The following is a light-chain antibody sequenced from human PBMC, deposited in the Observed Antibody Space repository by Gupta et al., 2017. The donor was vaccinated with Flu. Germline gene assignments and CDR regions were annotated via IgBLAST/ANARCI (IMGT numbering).Light chain of an antibody. J-gene: IGLJ3*02. CDR1: SGSVLSNHY. Sequence: TVVTQEPSLSVSPGWTVTLTCDLNSGSVLSNHYPSWYQQTPGQSPRTLIYNTNSRASGVPDRFSGSILGNKAALTITGARADDECVYYCVLYLGCGICLFGGGTKLTVL. V-gene: IGLV8-61*01. CDR3: VLYLGCGICL. CDR2: NTN.